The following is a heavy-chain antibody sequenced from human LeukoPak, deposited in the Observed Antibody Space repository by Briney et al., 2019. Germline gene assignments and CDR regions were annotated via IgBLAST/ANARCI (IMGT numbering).Heavy chain of an antibody. V-gene: IGHV1-46*01. CDR2: INPSGGST. CDR3: ARVTAAGRDY. J-gene: IGHJ4*02. Sequence: ASVKVSCKASGGTFSSYAISWMRQAPGQGLEWMGIINPSGGSTSYAQKFQGRVTMTRDTSTSTVYMELSSLRSEDTAVYYCARVTAAGRDYWGQGTLVTVSS. D-gene: IGHD6-13*01. CDR1: GGTFSSYA.